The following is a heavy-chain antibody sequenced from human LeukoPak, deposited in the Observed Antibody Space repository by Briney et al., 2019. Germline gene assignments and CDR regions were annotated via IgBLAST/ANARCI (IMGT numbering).Heavy chain of an antibody. J-gene: IGHJ5*02. CDR2: TYYRSKWYN. CDR3: ARVYLGDWFDP. Sequence: SQTLSLTCAISGDSVSSKIAAWNWLRQSPSRGLEWLGRTYYRSKWYNDYAESVKSRITINPDTSKNQFSLQLNSVTPEDTAVYYCARVYLGDWFDPWGQGTLVTVSS. CDR1: GDSVSSKIAA. V-gene: IGHV6-1*01. D-gene: IGHD3-16*01.